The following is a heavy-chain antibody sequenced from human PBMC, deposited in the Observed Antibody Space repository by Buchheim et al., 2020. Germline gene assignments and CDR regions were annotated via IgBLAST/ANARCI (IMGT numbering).Heavy chain of an antibody. D-gene: IGHD1-26*01. CDR2: IWHSGCA. V-gene: IGHV4-4*02. CDR3: AGWDRATYYFDS. J-gene: IGHJ4*02. Sequence: QVQLQESGPGLVKPSGTLSLTCAVSGVSITTTKWWAWFRQPPGKGLEWIAEIWHSGCANYSQSLKSRLSIQEDKSANQFSLRLTSVTAADTAVYYCAGWDRATYYFDSWGQGTL. CDR1: GVSITTTKW.